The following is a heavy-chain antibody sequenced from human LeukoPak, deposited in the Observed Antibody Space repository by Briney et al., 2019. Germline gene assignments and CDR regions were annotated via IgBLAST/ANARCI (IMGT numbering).Heavy chain of an antibody. CDR2: ISSSGSTI. CDR3: ARAAAGTMRFDP. D-gene: IGHD6-13*01. V-gene: IGHV3-48*03. Sequence: GGSLRLSCAASGFTFSSYEMNWVRQAPGKGLEWVSYISSSGSTIYYAGSVKGRFTISRDNAKNSLYLQMNSLRAEDTAVYYCARAAAGTMRFDPWGQGTLVTVSS. J-gene: IGHJ5*02. CDR1: GFTFSSYE.